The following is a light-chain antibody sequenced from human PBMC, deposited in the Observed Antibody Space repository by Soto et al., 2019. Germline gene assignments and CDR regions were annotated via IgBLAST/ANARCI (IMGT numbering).Light chain of an antibody. V-gene: IGKV1-39*01. CDR3: HQTFANPWT. CDR1: QSIGIY. J-gene: IGKJ1*01. Sequence: DIQRTHSPSSLSASVGDRVTITCRASQSIGIYLNWYQKKPGKAPKLLIHAASTLQSGAPSTFSGSGYGTDFALTISSLQPEDIATYYCHQTFANPWTFAHGTKVEIK. CDR2: AAS.